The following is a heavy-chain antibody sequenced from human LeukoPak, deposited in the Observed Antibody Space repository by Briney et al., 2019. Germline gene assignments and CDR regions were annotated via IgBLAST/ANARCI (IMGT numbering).Heavy chain of an antibody. D-gene: IGHD2-21*01. CDR1: GGFISNYY. CDR2: IYSSGGA. CDR3: ARDYSEDAYPYYFDY. Sequence: SETLSLTCTVSGGFISNYYWNWIRQPAGKGLEWIGRIYSSGGANYNPSLKSRVTLSLDTSKNQFSLKLSSVTAADTAVYYCARDYSEDAYPYYFDYWGQGTLVTVSS. V-gene: IGHV4-4*07. J-gene: IGHJ4*02.